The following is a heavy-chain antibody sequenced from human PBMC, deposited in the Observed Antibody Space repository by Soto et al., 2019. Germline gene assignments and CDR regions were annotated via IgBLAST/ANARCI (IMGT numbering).Heavy chain of an antibody. V-gene: IGHV1-2*04. J-gene: IGHJ6*02. D-gene: IGHD6-13*01. CDR3: AREAHSSSWYSPYYYYGMDV. CDR1: GDTFTGYY. CDR2: INPNSGGT. Sequence: ASVKVSCKASGDTFTGYYMHWVRQAPGQGLEWMGWINPNSGGTNYAQKFQGWVTMTRDTSISTAYMELSRLRSDDTAVYYCAREAHSSSWYSPYYYYGMDVWGQGTTGTVSS.